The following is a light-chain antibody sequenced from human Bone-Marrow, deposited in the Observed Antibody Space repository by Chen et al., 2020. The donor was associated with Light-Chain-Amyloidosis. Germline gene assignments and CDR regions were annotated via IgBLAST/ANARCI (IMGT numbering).Light chain of an antibody. CDR2: DVS. V-gene: IGLV2-14*03. CDR3: SSYTASSFYV. CDR1: STDVGGYNY. Sequence: QSALTQPASVSGSPGQTITISCTGTSTDVGGYNYVSWYQQHPGKAPKLMIYDVSTRPSGVSRRFSGSKSGNTASLTISGLQAEDEADYYCSSYTASSFYVFGTGTTVTVL. J-gene: IGLJ1*01.